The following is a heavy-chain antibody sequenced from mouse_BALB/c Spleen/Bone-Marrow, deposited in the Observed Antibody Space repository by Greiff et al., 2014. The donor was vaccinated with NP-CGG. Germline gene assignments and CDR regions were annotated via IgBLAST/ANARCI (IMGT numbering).Heavy chain of an antibody. CDR2: VDPANGNS. CDR3: ARHYAYQFDY. Sequence: EVQLQQSGAELVKPGASVKLSCTAFGFNIKSTYIHWVKQRPEQGLEWIGWVDPANGNSKYDPKFQGKATITADSSSNTAYLQLSSLTSEDTAVYYCARHYAYQFDYWGQGTTVTVSS. V-gene: IGHV14-3*02. CDR1: GFNIKSTY. D-gene: IGHD1-2*01. J-gene: IGHJ2*01.